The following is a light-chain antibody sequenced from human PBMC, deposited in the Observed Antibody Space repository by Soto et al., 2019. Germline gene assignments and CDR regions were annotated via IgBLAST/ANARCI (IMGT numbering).Light chain of an antibody. CDR1: RGINNY. V-gene: IGKV1-9*01. J-gene: IGKJ4*01. CDR2: ATS. CDR3: QQVNSYPLT. Sequence: DIQLTQSPSFLSASVGDRVTITCRASRGINNYLAWYQQKPGKAPNLLIYATSTLQSGVPSRFSGSGSGTEFTLTISSLQPEDFAAYYCQQVNSYPLTFGGGTKVDIK.